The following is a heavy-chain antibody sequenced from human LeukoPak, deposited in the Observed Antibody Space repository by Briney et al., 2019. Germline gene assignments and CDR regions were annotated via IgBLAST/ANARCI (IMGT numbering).Heavy chain of an antibody. CDR2: ISYDGSNK. J-gene: IGHJ6*02. Sequence: PGRSLRLSCAASGFTFSSYGMHWVRQAPGKGLEWVAVISYDGSNKYYADSVKGRFTISRDNSKNTLYLQMNSLRAEDTAVYYCARGSSGWQDGMDVWGQGTTVTVSS. D-gene: IGHD6-19*01. CDR3: ARGSSGWQDGMDV. V-gene: IGHV3-30*03. CDR1: GFTFSSYG.